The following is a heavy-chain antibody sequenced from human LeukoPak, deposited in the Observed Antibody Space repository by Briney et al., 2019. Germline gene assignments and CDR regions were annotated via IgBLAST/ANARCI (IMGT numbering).Heavy chain of an antibody. CDR2: IYHSGST. CDR1: GYSISSGYY. CDR3: ARGRTVRGAIKFYYYMDV. V-gene: IGHV4-38-2*02. D-gene: IGHD3-10*01. Sequence: SETLSLTCTVSGYSISSGYYWGWIRQPPGKGLEWIGSIYHSGSTNYNPSLKSRVTISIDTSKNQFSLKLSSVTAADTAVYYCARGRTVRGAIKFYYYMDVWGKGTTVTVSS. J-gene: IGHJ6*03.